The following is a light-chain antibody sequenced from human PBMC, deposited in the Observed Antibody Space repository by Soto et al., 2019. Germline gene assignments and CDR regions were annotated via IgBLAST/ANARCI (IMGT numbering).Light chain of an antibody. CDR1: QIVGSK. V-gene: IGKV3-15*01. CDR3: QQYNNWPLT. Sequence: VVTQSPATLSVSPGERATLSCRASQIVGSKFAWYQQKPGQAPRLLIYGASTRATDIPARFSGSGSATEFTLTISSLQSEDFAVYYCQQYNNWPLTFGQGTKVEI. CDR2: GAS. J-gene: IGKJ1*01.